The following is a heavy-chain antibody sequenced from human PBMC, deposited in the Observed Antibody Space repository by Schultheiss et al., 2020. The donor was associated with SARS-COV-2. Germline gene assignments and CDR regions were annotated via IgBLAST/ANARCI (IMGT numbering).Heavy chain of an antibody. J-gene: IGHJ5*02. CDR3: ARCSQGGSGWFDP. D-gene: IGHD6-19*01. Sequence: ASVKVSCKASGYTFTGYYMHWVRQAPGQGLEWMGIINPSGGSTSYAQKFQGRVTMTTDTSTSTAYMELRSLRSDDTAVYYCARCSQGGSGWFDPWGQGTLVTVSS. CDR1: GYTFTGYY. CDR2: INPSGGST. V-gene: IGHV1-46*01.